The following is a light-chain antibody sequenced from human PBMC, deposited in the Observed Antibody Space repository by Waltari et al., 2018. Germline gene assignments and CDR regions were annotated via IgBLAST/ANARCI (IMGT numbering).Light chain of an antibody. CDR1: NSNIGGNS. CDR2: NDN. J-gene: IGLJ3*02. V-gene: IGLV1-44*01. CDR3: AVWDDSLGGV. Sequence: QSVLTQPPSVSGTPGQRVTISCSGSNSNIGGNSVNWYQQVPGTAPKLLIYNDNQGPSGVPDGFSASKSGTSASLASTGLQSEDEADYYCAVWDDSLGGVFGGGTKLTVL.